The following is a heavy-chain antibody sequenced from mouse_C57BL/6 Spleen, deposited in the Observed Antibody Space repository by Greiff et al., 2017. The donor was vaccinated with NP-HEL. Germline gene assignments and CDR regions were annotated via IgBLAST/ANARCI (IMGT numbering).Heavy chain of an antibody. V-gene: IGHV1-80*01. Sequence: VQLQESGAELVKPGASVKISCKASGYAFSSYWMNWVKQRPGKGLEWIGQIYPGDGDTNYNGKFKGKATLTADKSSSTAYMQLSSLTSEDSAVYFCARGGAYYSNYEAMDYWGQGTSVTVSS. J-gene: IGHJ4*01. CDR3: ARGGAYYSNYEAMDY. CDR1: GYAFSSYW. D-gene: IGHD2-5*01. CDR2: IYPGDGDT.